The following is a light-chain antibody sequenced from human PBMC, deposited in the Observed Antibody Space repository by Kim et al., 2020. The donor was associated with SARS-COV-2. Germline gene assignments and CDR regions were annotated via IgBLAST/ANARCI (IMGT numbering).Light chain of an antibody. CDR3: QQDNSLPYT. Sequence: DIQMTQSPSSVSASVGDSVTISCRPSQGMSRYLAWYQHKPGKAPKLLISAASDLQSGIPSRFSGSGSVTDFTLTITGLQPEDFATYYCQQDNSLPYTFGQGTKLEIK. CDR2: AAS. J-gene: IGKJ2*01. CDR1: QGMSRY. V-gene: IGKV1-12*01.